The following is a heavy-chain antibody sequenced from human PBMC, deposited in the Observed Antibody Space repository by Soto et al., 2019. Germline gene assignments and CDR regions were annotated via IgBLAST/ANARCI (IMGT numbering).Heavy chain of an antibody. D-gene: IGHD1-26*01. CDR3: ARRGSGSYYDY. CDR1: GFTFSSYA. V-gene: IGHV3-23*01. Sequence: EVQLLESGGGLVQPGGSLRLSCAASGFTFSSYAMSWVRQAPGKGLEWVSDISGSGDSTYYADSVKGRFTISRDNSKNTLYLQMNSLRAEDTAVYYWARRGSGSYYDYWGQGTLVTVSS. J-gene: IGHJ4*02. CDR2: ISGSGDST.